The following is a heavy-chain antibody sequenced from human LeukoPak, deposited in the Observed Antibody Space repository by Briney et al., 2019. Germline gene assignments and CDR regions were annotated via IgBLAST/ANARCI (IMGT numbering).Heavy chain of an antibody. CDR1: GYTFTGYY. D-gene: IGHD2-15*01. Sequence: ASVKVSCKASGYTFTGYYMHWVRQAPGQGLEWMGWINPNSGGTNYAQKFQGRVTMTRDTSISTAYMELSRLRSDGTAVYYCARGYCSGGSCVFDYWGQGTLVTVSS. V-gene: IGHV1-2*02. CDR3: ARGYCSGGSCVFDY. J-gene: IGHJ4*02. CDR2: INPNSGGT.